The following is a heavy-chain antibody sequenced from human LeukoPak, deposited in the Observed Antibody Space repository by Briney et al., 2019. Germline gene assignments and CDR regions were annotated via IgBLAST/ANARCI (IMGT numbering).Heavy chain of an antibody. CDR1: GGSISSGDYY. V-gene: IGHV4-61*08. CDR3: AKTGYYYDSSGYPIPSAFDI. D-gene: IGHD3-22*01. Sequence: SETLSLTCTVSGGSISSGDYYWSWIRQPPGKGLEWIGYSYYSGSTNYNPSLKSRVTISVDTSKNQFSLKLSSVTAADTAVYYCAKTGYYYDSSGYPIPSAFDIWGQGTMVTVSS. CDR2: SYYSGST. J-gene: IGHJ3*02.